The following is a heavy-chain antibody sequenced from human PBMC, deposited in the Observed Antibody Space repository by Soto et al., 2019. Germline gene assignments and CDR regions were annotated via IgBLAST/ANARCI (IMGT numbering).Heavy chain of an antibody. Sequence: QVQLVESGGGVVQPGRSLRLSCAASGFTFSSYGMLWVRQAPGKGLEWVAVISYDGSNKYYADSVKGRFTISRDNSKNTLYLQMNSLRAEDTAVYYCAKDREPEISGGLDYWGQGTLVTVSS. CDR2: ISYDGSNK. CDR3: AKDREPEISGGLDY. J-gene: IGHJ4*02. CDR1: GFTFSSYG. V-gene: IGHV3-30*18. D-gene: IGHD1-26*01.